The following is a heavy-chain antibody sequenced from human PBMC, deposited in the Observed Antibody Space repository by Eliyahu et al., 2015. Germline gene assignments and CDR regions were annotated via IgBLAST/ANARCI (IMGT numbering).Heavy chain of an antibody. J-gene: IGHJ4*02. CDR1: GFTFNNAW. D-gene: IGHD6-13*01. V-gene: IGHV3-15*01. CDR3: TTDIGSGIEAAVV. Sequence: EVQLVESGGGLVKPGGSLRLSCAASGFTFNNAWMSWVRQAPGKGLEWVGRIKSKTDGGTTEYAAPVKGRITISRDDSKNTLYLQMNSLKTEDTAVYYCTTDIGSGIEAAVVWGQGTLVTVSS. CDR2: IKSKTDGGTT.